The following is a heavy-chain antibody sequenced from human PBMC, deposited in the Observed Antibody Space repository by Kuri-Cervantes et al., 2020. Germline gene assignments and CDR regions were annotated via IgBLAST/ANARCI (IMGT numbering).Heavy chain of an antibody. CDR3: ARAGYSSSWSLDY. D-gene: IGHD6-13*01. CDR1: GVSFSNHY. V-gene: IGHV4-34*12. J-gene: IGHJ4*02. CDR2: IVHTGST. Sequence: SQTLSLTCAVDGVSFSNHYWNWVRQPPGKGLEWIGEIVHTGSTIYNPSLKSRVTISLGTSKNQFSLKLSSVTAADTPVSYCARAGYSSSWSLDYWGQGTLVTVSS.